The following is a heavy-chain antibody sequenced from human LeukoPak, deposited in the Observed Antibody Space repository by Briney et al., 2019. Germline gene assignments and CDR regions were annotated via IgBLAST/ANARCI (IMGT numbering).Heavy chain of an antibody. D-gene: IGHD6-19*01. CDR2: ISWNSGSI. CDR1: GFTFDDYA. CDR3: ASSRLAVAGQFDY. V-gene: IGHV3-9*01. J-gene: IGHJ4*02. Sequence: GGSLRLSCAASGFTFDDYAMHWVRQAPGKGLEWVSGISWNSGSIGYADSVKGRFTISRDNAKNSLYLQMNNLRAEDTALYYCASSRLAVAGQFDYWGQGTLVTVSS.